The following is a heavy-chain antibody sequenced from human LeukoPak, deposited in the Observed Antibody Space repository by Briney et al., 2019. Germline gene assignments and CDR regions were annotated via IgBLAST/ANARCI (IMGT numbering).Heavy chain of an antibody. Sequence: GGSLRLSCAASGFTFSSYWMSWVRQAPGKGLEWVSSVTISGDDTFYADSVKGRFTISRDNSKNTLYLQMNSLRAEDTAVYYCARELRPNDYWGQGTLVTVSS. CDR2: VTISGDDT. CDR3: ARELRPNDY. D-gene: IGHD2-15*01. V-gene: IGHV3-23*01. CDR1: GFTFSSYW. J-gene: IGHJ4*02.